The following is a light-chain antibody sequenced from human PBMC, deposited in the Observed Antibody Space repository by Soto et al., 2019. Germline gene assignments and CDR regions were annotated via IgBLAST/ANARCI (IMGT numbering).Light chain of an antibody. CDR1: QSVSSY. Sequence: EIVLTQSPATLSLSPGERATLSCRASQSVSSYLAWYQQKPGQAPRLLIYDASNRATGIPARFSSSGSRTDFTLTISSLEPEDVAVYYCQQSSTWSTFGHGTKVEIK. CDR3: QQSSTWST. CDR2: DAS. J-gene: IGKJ1*01. V-gene: IGKV3-11*01.